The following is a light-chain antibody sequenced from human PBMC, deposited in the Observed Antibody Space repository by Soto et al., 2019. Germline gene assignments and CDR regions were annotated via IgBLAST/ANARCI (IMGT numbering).Light chain of an antibody. V-gene: IGKV3-20*01. J-gene: IGKJ2*01. Sequence: EIVLTQSPGTLSLSPGERATLSCRASQSISSSYLAWYQQKPGQAPRLLIYAASSRATGIPDRFSGSGSGTDFTLTISRLEPEGFAVYYCQQYGSSSYTFGQGTQLAIK. CDR2: AAS. CDR3: QQYGSSSYT. CDR1: QSISSSY.